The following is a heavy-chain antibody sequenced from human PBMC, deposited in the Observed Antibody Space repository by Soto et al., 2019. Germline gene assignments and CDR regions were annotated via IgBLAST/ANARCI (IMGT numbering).Heavy chain of an antibody. Sequence: EVQVLESGGDLAQPGGSRRLSWAASGFSFSSYAMSWFRQSPGKGLEWVSSISGSGNRTYSADSVRGRFTISRDNSKNTLYLQMYSLRAEDTAVYYCAKDAKILDWLPTSYYYDFWGRGALVTVSS. CDR3: AKDAKILDWLPTSYYYDF. V-gene: IGHV3-23*01. D-gene: IGHD3-9*01. J-gene: IGHJ4*02. CDR1: GFSFSSYA. CDR2: ISGSGNRT.